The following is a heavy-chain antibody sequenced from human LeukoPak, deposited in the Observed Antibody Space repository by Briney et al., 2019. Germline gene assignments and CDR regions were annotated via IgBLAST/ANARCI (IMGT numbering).Heavy chain of an antibody. CDR3: ARTYDSSGYYLDHFDY. CDR1: GFTFSSYA. Sequence: GSLRLSCAASGFTFSSYAMHWVRQAPGKGLEWVAVISYDGSNKYYADSVKGRFTISRDNSKNTLYLQMNSLRAEDTAVYYCARTYDSSGYYLDHFDYWGQGTLVTVSS. V-gene: IGHV3-30*04. D-gene: IGHD3-22*01. CDR2: ISYDGSNK. J-gene: IGHJ4*02.